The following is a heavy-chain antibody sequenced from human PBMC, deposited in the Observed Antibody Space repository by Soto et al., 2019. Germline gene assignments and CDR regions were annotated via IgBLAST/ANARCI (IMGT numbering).Heavy chain of an antibody. D-gene: IGHD4-4*01. Sequence: GGSLRLSCAASGFLVSTSYMSWVRQAPGKGLEWVSIIYNDGSTHYADSVKGRFTISRDDSKSTLYLQILSLRAEDTAVYYCARDSYTRYWGQGTLVTVSS. CDR2: IYNDGST. V-gene: IGHV3-66*01. CDR1: GFLVSTSY. CDR3: ARDSYTRY. J-gene: IGHJ4*02.